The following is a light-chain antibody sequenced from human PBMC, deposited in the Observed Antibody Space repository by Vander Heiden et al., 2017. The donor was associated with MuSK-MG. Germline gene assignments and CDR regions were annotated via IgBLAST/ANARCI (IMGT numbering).Light chain of an antibody. CDR3: ALYMGGDMWV. J-gene: IGLJ3*02. CDR2: STN. CDR1: SGSVSTGYH. V-gene: IGLV8-61*01. Sequence: QTVVTQEPALSVSPGGTVTLTCGLSSGSVSTGYHSSWYQQIPGQAPRTLIHSTNTRSSGVPDRFSGSIRGNKAALTITGAQADDDSDYYCALYMGGDMWVFGGGTKLTVL.